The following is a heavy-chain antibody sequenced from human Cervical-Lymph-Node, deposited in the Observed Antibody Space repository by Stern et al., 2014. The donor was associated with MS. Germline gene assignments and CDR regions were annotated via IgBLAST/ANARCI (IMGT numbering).Heavy chain of an antibody. CDR1: GFTVSRDY. D-gene: IGHD1-1*01. Sequence: EVQLEESGGGVIQPGGSLRLSCTASGFTVSRDYMPWVRQAPGKGLEWVSLITNVGITFYTDSVKGRFTISRDDSKNTVYLHMTSLRAEDTAMYYCARDTSSPERSDWWGQGTLVTVSS. J-gene: IGHJ4*02. CDR2: ITNVGIT. V-gene: IGHV3-53*01. CDR3: ARDTSSPERSDW.